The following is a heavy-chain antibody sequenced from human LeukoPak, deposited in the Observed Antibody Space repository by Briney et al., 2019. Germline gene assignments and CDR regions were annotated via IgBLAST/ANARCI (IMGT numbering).Heavy chain of an antibody. J-gene: IGHJ3*02. D-gene: IGHD5-24*01. V-gene: IGHV3-21*01. CDR3: ARDFGRDGYNLDAFDI. CDR1: GLTFSRYS. Sequence: PGGSLRLSCAASGLTFSRYSMNWVRQAPGKGLEWVSSISSSSSYIYYADSVKGRFTISRDNAKNSLYLQMNSLRAEDTAVYYCARDFGRDGYNLDAFDIWGQGTMVTVSS. CDR2: ISSSSSYI.